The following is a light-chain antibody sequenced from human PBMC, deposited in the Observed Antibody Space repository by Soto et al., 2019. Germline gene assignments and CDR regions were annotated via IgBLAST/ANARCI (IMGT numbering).Light chain of an antibody. J-gene: IGKJ1*01. CDR3: QQYNNWPRT. CDR2: YAS. CDR1: QSVSSSY. V-gene: IGKV3-15*01. Sequence: EIVLTQSPATLSLSPGERATLSCSSSQSVSSSYLAWYQQKPGQAPRLLIYYASTRATAIPVRFSGSGSGTEFTLTISSLQSEDFAVYYCQQYNNWPRTFGQGTKVDIK.